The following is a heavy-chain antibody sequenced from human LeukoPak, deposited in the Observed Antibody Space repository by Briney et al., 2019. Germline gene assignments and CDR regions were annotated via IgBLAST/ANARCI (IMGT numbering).Heavy chain of an antibody. CDR3: AGYGSGSYYKAFDY. D-gene: IGHD3-10*01. CDR2: IYYSGST. V-gene: IGHV4-59*01. J-gene: IGHJ4*02. Sequence: SETLSLTCTVSGGSISNYYWSWIRQPPGKGLEWIGYIYYSGSTNYNPSLKSRVTISVDTSKNQFSLKLSSVTAADTAVYYCAGYGSGSYYKAFDYWGQGTLVTVSS. CDR1: GGSISNYY.